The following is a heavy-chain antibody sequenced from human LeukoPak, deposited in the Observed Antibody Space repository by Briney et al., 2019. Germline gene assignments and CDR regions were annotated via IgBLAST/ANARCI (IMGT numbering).Heavy chain of an antibody. CDR3: ARSRYVRGVIPYYYYGMDV. CDR1: GYTFTSYG. V-gene: IGHV1-18*01. CDR2: ISTYNGNT. D-gene: IGHD3-10*01. Sequence: ASVKVSCKASGYTFTSYGITWVRQAPGQGLEWMGRISTYNGNTNYTQKFQGRVTMTTDTSTSTACMELRSLRSDDTAVYYCARSRYVRGVIPYYYYGMDVWGQGTTVTVSS. J-gene: IGHJ6*02.